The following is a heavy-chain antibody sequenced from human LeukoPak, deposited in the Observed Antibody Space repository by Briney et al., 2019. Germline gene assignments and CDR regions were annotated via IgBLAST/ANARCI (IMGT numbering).Heavy chain of an antibody. V-gene: IGHV3-74*01. Sequence: GGSLRLTCAASGSTFSSYWMHWVRQAPGKGLVWLSRNNSDGSSTSYADSVKGRFTISRDNAKNTLYLQMNSLRAEDTAVYSCAREGYSYGSDYWGQGTLVTVSS. J-gene: IGHJ4*02. D-gene: IGHD5-18*01. CDR3: AREGYSYGSDY. CDR1: GSTFSSYW. CDR2: NNSDGSST.